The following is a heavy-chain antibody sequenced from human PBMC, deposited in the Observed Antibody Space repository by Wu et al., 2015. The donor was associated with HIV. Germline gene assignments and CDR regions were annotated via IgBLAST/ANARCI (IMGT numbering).Heavy chain of an antibody. CDR3: AREILPSQTIQTYYYGSGSFDY. CDR2: IIPIFGTA. D-gene: IGHD3-10*01. Sequence: QVQLVQSGAEVKKPGSSVKVSCKASGGTFSSYAISWVRQAPGQGLEWMGGIIPIFGTANYAQKFQGRVTITTDESTSTAYVELSSLRSEDTAVYYCAREILPSQTIQTYYYGSGSFDYWGQGTLVTVSS. J-gene: IGHJ4*02. V-gene: IGHV1-69*05. CDR1: GGTFSSYA.